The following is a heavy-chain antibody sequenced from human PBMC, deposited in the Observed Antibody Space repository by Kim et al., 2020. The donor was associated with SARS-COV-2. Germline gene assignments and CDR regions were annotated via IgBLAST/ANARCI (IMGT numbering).Heavy chain of an antibody. D-gene: IGHD2-15*01. J-gene: IGHJ4*02. CDR1: GFTFSSYA. V-gene: IGHV3-23*01. Sequence: GGSLRLSCAASGFTFSSYAMSWVRQAPGKGLEWVSAISGSGGSTYYADSVKGRFTISRDNSKNTLYLQMNSLRAEDTAVYYCAKIAGYCSGGSCYSGDYFDYSGQGTLVTVSS. CDR3: AKIAGYCSGGSCYSGDYFDY. CDR2: ISGSGGST.